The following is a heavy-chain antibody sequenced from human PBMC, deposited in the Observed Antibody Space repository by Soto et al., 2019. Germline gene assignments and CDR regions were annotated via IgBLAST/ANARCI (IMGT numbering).Heavy chain of an antibody. V-gene: IGHV4-39*01. CDR3: ARSLWFGAILGAADI. J-gene: IGHJ3*02. CDR2: IYYSGST. D-gene: IGHD3-10*01. Sequence: PSETLSLTCTVSGGSISSSSYYWGWIRQPPGKGLEWIGSIYYSGSTYYNPSLKSRVTISVDTSKNQFSLKLSSVTAADTAVYYCARSLWFGAILGAADIWGQGTMVTGS. CDR1: GGSISSSSYY.